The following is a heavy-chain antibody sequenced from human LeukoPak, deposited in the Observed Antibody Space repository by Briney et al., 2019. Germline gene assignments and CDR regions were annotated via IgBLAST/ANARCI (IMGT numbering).Heavy chain of an antibody. CDR2: IKQDGSEK. J-gene: IGHJ4*02. V-gene: IGHV3-7*03. CDR1: RFTFSNYW. D-gene: IGHD6-13*01. CDR3: AKGASGYSSSSHDY. Sequence: PGGSLRLSCAASRFTFSNYWMSWVRQAPGKGLEWVANIKQDGSEKYYVDSVKGRFTISRDNAKNSLYLQMNSLRAEDTALYYCAKGASGYSSSSHDYWGQGTLVTVSS.